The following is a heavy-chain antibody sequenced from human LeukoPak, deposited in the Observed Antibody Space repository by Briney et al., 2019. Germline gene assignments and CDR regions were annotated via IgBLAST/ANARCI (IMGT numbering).Heavy chain of an antibody. D-gene: IGHD5-18*01. CDR2: IYYSGST. J-gene: IGHJ3*02. CDR1: GGSISSSSYY. Sequence: SETLSLTCTVSGGSISSSSYYWGWIRQPPGKGLEWIGSIYYSGSTYYNPSLKSRVTISVDTSKNQFSLKLSSVTAADTAVYYCARHGDSLGPGIQLWLWGFDIWGQGTMVTVSS. CDR3: ARHGDSLGPGIQLWLWGFDI. V-gene: IGHV4-39*07.